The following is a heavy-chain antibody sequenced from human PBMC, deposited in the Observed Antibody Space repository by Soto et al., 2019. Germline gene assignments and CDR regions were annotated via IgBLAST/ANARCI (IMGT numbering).Heavy chain of an antibody. CDR3: ATVNPYYYFDL. Sequence: QVQLVQSGTEVKKPGASVKVSCKASGYTDNTYGITWVRQAPGQGLEWMGWISAYNGNTNYAQKFQGRVTMTADTSTSTGYMELRSLTSDDTAVYYCATVNPYYYFDLWGRGTLVTVSP. CDR2: ISAYNGNT. J-gene: IGHJ2*01. V-gene: IGHV1-18*01. CDR1: GYTDNTYG. D-gene: IGHD4-17*01.